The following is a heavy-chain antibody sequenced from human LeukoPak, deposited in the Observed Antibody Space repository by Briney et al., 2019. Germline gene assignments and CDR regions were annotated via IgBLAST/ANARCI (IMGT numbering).Heavy chain of an antibody. V-gene: IGHV4-39*07. Sequence: PSETLSLTCTVSGGSISSSSYYWGWIRQPPGKGLEWIGSIYYSGSTYYNPSLKSRVTISVDTSKNQFSLKLSSVTAADTAVYYCATPGRYSSSGYFDYWGQGTLVTVSS. D-gene: IGHD6-6*01. CDR1: GGSISSSSYY. CDR2: IYYSGST. CDR3: ATPGRYSSSGYFDY. J-gene: IGHJ4*02.